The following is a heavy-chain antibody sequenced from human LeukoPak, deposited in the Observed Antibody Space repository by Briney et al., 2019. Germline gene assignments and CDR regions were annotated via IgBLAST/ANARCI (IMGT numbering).Heavy chain of an antibody. CDR3: ASTYCSGGSCHRYYFDY. D-gene: IGHD2-15*01. Sequence: PSETLSLTCTVSGGSISSYYWSWIRQPAGKGLEWIGRIYTSGSTNYNPSLKSRVTMSVDTSKNQFSLKLSSVTAADTAVYYCASTYCSGGSCHRYYFDYWGQGTLVTVSS. CDR1: GGSISSYY. J-gene: IGHJ4*02. CDR2: IYTSGST. V-gene: IGHV4-4*07.